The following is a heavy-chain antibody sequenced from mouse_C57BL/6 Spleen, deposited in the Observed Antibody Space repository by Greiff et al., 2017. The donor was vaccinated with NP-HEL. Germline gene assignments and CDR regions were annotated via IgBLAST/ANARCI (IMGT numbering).Heavy chain of an antibody. Sequence: EVQLQQSGPELVKPGASVKISCKASGYSFTGYYMNWVKQSPEKSLEWIGEINPSTGGTTYNQKFKAKATLTVDKSSSTAYMQLKSLTSEDSAVYYCARSFLGRNYFDYWGQGTTLTVSS. V-gene: IGHV1-42*01. CDR2: INPSTGGT. J-gene: IGHJ2*01. CDR1: GYSFTGYY. D-gene: IGHD1-1*02. CDR3: ARSFLGRNYFDY.